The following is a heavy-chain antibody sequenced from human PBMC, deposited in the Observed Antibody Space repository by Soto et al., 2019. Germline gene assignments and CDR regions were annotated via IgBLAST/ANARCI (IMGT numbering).Heavy chain of an antibody. J-gene: IGHJ6*02. CDR1: GFTFSGSA. Sequence: EVQLVESGGGLVQPGGSLKLSCAASGFTFSGSAMHWVRQASGKGLEWVGRIRSKANSYATTYAASVKGGFTISRDDSKXXAYRQMNSLKTEDTAVYYCTSHIAAAGYYYYGMDVWGQGTTVTVSS. D-gene: IGHD6-13*01. CDR2: IRSKANSYAT. CDR3: TSHIAAAGYYYYGMDV. V-gene: IGHV3-73*01.